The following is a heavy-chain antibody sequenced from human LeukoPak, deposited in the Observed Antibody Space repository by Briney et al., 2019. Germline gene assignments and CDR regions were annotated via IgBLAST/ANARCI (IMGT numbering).Heavy chain of an antibody. J-gene: IGHJ4*02. CDR1: GYTFTTYY. V-gene: IGHV1-46*01. D-gene: IGHD2-15*01. CDR3: ARGRPAPRVVVGSFDY. Sequence: GASVKVSRKASGYTFTTYYIHWVRQAPGQGLEWMGIINPSGGSTSYAQKFQGRVTMTRDTSTNTVYMELSSLRSDDTAVYYCARGRPAPRVVVGSFDYWGQGTLVTVSS. CDR2: INPSGGST.